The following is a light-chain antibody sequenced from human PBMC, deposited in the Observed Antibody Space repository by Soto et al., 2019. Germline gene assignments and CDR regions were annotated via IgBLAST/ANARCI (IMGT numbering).Light chain of an antibody. J-gene: IGKJ1*01. CDR1: QSISSW. CDR3: QQLGT. V-gene: IGKV1-5*03. CDR2: KAS. Sequence: DIPMTQSPSTLSASVGDRVTITCRASQSISSWLAWYQQKPGKAPKLLIYKASSLESGVPSRFSGSGSGTEFTLTISSLQPDDFATYYCQQLGTFGQGTKVEIK.